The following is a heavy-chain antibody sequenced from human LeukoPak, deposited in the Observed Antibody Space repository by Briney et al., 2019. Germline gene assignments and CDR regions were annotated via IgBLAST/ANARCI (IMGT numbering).Heavy chain of an antibody. CDR3: ARDYCSTSCYASWFDP. D-gene: IGHD2-2*01. J-gene: IGHJ5*02. V-gene: IGHV1-18*04. Sequence: ASVKVSCKASGYTFTSYGISWVRQAPGQGLEWMGWISAYNGNTNYAQKLQGRVTVTTDTSTSTAYMELRSLRSDDTAVYYCARDYCSTSCYASWFDPWGQGTLVTVSS. CDR2: ISAYNGNT. CDR1: GYTFTSYG.